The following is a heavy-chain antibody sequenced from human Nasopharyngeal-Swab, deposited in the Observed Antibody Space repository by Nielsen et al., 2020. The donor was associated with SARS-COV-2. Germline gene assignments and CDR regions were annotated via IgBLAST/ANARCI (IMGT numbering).Heavy chain of an antibody. V-gene: IGHV3-23*01. J-gene: IGHJ6*02. D-gene: IGHD3-3*01. Sequence: GESLKISCAASGFTFSSYAMSWVRQAPGKGLEWVSAISGSGGSTYYADSVKGRFTISRDNSKNTLYLQMNSLRAEDTAVYYCAKASDGITIFGVVITPLYYYGMDVWGQGTTVTVSS. CDR1: GFTFSSYA. CDR3: AKASDGITIFGVVITPLYYYGMDV. CDR2: ISGSGGST.